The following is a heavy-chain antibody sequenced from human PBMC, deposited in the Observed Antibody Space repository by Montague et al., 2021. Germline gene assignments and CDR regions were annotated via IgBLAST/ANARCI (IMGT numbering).Heavy chain of an antibody. Sequence: SETLSLTCTVSRSLINSDYYWGWIRQPPGKGLEWMGSVSHGGRTYYNPSLKSRVTISVDTSINHFSLKLSSVTAADTAMYYCARERDRYYYTDIWGKGTTITVSS. CDR2: VSHGGRT. CDR3: ARERDRYYYTDI. CDR1: RSLINSDYY. J-gene: IGHJ6*03. V-gene: IGHV4-38-2*02.